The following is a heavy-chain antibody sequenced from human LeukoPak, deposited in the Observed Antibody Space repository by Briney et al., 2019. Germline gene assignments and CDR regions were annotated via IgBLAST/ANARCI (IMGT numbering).Heavy chain of an antibody. Sequence: SETLSLTCAVYGGSFSGYYWSWIRQPPGKGLEWIGEINHSGSTNYNPSLKSRVTISVDTSKNQFSLKLSSVTAADTAVYYCAAQYSYGYYFDYWGQGTLVTVSS. V-gene: IGHV4-34*01. CDR2: INHSGST. D-gene: IGHD5-18*01. CDR1: GGSFSGYY. J-gene: IGHJ4*02. CDR3: AAQYSYGYYFDY.